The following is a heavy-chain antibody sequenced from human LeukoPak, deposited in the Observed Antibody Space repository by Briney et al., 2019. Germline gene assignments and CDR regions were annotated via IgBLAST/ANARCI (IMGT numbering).Heavy chain of an antibody. D-gene: IGHD5-18*01. J-gene: IGHJ4*02. CDR2: IYYSGST. V-gene: IGHV4-59*01. CDR1: GGSISSYY. Sequence: SETLSLTYTVSGGSISSYYWSWIRQPPGKGLEWIGYIYYSGSTNYNPSLKSRVTISVDTSKNQFSLKLSSVTAADTAVYYCARGNSYGTGGFGEIDYWGQGTLVTVSS. CDR3: ARGNSYGTGGFGEIDY.